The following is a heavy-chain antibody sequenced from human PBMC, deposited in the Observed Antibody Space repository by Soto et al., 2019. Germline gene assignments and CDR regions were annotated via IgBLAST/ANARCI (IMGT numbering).Heavy chain of an antibody. CDR2: IYYSGST. CDR3: ASLEMATITVFDY. CDR1: GGSISSSSYY. Sequence: SETLSLTCTVSGGSISSSSYYWGWIRQPPGKGLEWIGSIYYSGSTYYNPSLKSRVTISVDTSKNQFSLKLSSVTAADTAVYYCASLEMATITVFDYWGQGTLVTVSS. D-gene: IGHD5-12*01. J-gene: IGHJ4*02. V-gene: IGHV4-39*01.